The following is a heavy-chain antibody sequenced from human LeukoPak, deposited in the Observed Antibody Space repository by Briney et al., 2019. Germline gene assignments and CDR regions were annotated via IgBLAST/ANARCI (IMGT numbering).Heavy chain of an antibody. CDR3: ERVRPGSNYVDFDY. CDR1: GFTFSSCG. D-gene: IGHD4-11*01. Sequence: GRSLRPSCAASGFTFSSCGMHWVRQAPGKGLEWVAVISYDGSSKYSAGSVKGRFTISRDNSKSTLYLQMNSLRAEDPAVYYCERVRPGSNYVDFDYWGQGTLVTVSS. CDR2: ISYDGSSK. V-gene: IGHV3-33*05. J-gene: IGHJ4*02.